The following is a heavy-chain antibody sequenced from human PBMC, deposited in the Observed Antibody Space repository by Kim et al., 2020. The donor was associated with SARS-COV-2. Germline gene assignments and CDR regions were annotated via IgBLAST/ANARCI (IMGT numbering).Heavy chain of an antibody. J-gene: IGHJ6*02. V-gene: IGHV1-69*13. CDR2: IIHIFGTA. Sequence: SVKVSCKASGGTFSSYAISWVRQAPGQGLEWMGGIIHIFGTANYAQKFQGRVTITADESTSTAYMELSSLRSEDTAVYYCARENYGGNPHHSSGYYYYGMDVWGQGTTVTVSS. CDR3: ARENYGGNPHHSSGYYYYGMDV. D-gene: IGHD4-17*01. CDR1: GGTFSSYA.